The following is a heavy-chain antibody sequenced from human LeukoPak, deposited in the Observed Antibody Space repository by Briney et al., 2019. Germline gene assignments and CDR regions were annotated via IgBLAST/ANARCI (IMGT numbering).Heavy chain of an antibody. CDR1: RFTFSNFA. Sequence: PGGSLRLSCAASRFTFSNFAMSWVRQAPGKGLEWVGRIRSKTDGGTTDYAVSVQGRFTISRDDSKNTLYLQMSSLKTEDTAVYYCAKHIYGVVSIQQWGQGTLVTVSS. V-gene: IGHV3-15*01. D-gene: IGHD3-3*01. CDR2: IRSKTDGGTT. J-gene: IGHJ1*01. CDR3: AKHIYGVVSIQQ.